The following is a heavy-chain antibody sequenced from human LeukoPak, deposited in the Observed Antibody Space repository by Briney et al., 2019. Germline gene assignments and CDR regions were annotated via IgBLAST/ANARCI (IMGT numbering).Heavy chain of an antibody. CDR3: ARVELAPFYYYMDV. V-gene: IGHV3-21*01. J-gene: IGHJ6*03. CDR2: ITSTSTYK. CDR1: GFPFSACS. Sequence: GGSLRLSCAASGFPFSACSMTWVRQAPGKGLEWVSLITSTSTYKYYADSVKGRFTISRDNAKNSLYLQMNSLRAEDTAVYYCARVELAPFYYYMDVWGKGTTVTVSS. D-gene: IGHD1-7*01.